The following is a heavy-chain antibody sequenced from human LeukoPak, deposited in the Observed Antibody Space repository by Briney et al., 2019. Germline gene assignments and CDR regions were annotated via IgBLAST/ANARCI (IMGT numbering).Heavy chain of an antibody. J-gene: IGHJ4*02. D-gene: IGHD6-13*01. CDR1: GFTFSTYA. CDR3: ARDQVGGAVDY. Sequence: PGGSLRLSCAASGFTFSTYAMHWVRQAPGKGLEGVAVISDSGTKKYYADSVKGRFTLSRDNSKNMLYLQMNSLRVEDTAVYYCARDQVGGAVDYWGQGTLVTVSS. CDR2: ISDSGTKK. V-gene: IGHV3-30-3*01.